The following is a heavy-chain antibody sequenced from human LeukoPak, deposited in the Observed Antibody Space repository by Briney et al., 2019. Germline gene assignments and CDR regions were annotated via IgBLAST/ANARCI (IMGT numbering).Heavy chain of an antibody. V-gene: IGHV3-11*03. CDR2: ISSSGSHT. CDR1: GFSFSDYY. J-gene: IGHJ4*02. D-gene: IGHD1-26*01. Sequence: GGSLRLSCVASGFSFSDYYMSWIRQAPGKGLEWVSYISSSGSHTNYADSVTGRFTISRNNAKKSLHLQMNTLRAEDTAVYYCARHPDGSLSLDYWGQGTLVTVSS. CDR3: ARHPDGSLSLDY.